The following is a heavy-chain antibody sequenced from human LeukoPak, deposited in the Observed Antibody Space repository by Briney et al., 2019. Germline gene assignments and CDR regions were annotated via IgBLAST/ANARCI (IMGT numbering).Heavy chain of an antibody. V-gene: IGHV3-30*18. CDR1: GFTSSSYG. CDR3: AKDLDIVVVPAVPDY. J-gene: IGHJ4*02. D-gene: IGHD2-2*03. Sequence: PGGSLRLSCAASGFTSSSYGMHWVRQAPGKGLEWVAVISYDGSNKYYADSVKGQFTISRDNSKNTLYLQMNSLRAEDTAVYYCAKDLDIVVVPAVPDYWGQGTLVTVSS. CDR2: ISYDGSNK.